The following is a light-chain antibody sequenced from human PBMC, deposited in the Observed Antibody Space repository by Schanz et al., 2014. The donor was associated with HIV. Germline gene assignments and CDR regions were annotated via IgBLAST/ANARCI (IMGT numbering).Light chain of an antibody. Sequence: IVLTQSPDILSLSRGDRATLSCRASQRVRSTHFAWYQQKPAQAPRLVIYDTSNRATGIPDRFSGSGSGTDFTLTISGLEPEDFAVYYCQQHGDSPLTFGGGTRVEI. CDR1: QRVRSTH. CDR2: DTS. CDR3: QQHGDSPLT. V-gene: IGKV3-20*01. J-gene: IGKJ4*01.